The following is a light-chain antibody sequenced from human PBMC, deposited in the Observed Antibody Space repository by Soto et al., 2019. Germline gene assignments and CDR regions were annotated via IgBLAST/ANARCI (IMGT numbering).Light chain of an antibody. CDR2: GTS. J-gene: IGKJ2*01. V-gene: IGKV3-20*01. CDR3: QQYGGSPRYT. CDR1: QSVSKF. Sequence: EVVLTQSPGTLSLSPGERASLSCRASQSVSKFLAWYQPKPGQAPRLIIYGTSTRATGIPDRFSASGSGTDFTLTILRLEPEDFAVYYCQQYGGSPRYTFGQGTKLE.